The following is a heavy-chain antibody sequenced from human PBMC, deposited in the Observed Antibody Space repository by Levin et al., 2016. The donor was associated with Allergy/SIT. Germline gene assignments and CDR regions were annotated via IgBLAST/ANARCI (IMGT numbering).Heavy chain of an antibody. CDR2: ISAYNGNT. CDR3: ARVLRNSGYDLGYYYYMDV. V-gene: IGHV1-18*01. D-gene: IGHD5-12*01. Sequence: WVRQAPGQGLEWMGWISAYNGNTNYAQKLQGRVTMTTDTSTSTAYMELRSLRSDDTAVYYCARVLRNSGYDLGYYYYMDVWGKGTTVTVSS. J-gene: IGHJ6*03.